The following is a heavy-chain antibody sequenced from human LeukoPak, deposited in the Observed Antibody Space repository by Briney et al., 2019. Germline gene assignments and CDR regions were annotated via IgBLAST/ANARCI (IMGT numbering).Heavy chain of an antibody. Sequence: GASLRLSCAASGFAFSSHAMSWVRQAPGKGLEWVSGISVGGGDTYYADSVKGRFTISRDNSKNTLYLQMNSLRAEDTAVYYYAKELYYYDSSGSFDYWGQGTLVAVSS. CDR3: AKELYYYDSSGSFDY. J-gene: IGHJ4*02. V-gene: IGHV3-23*01. D-gene: IGHD3-22*01. CDR1: GFAFSSHA. CDR2: ISVGGGDT.